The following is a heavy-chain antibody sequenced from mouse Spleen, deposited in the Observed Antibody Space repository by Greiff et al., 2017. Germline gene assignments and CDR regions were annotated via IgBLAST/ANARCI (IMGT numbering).Heavy chain of an antibody. CDR1: GFNIKDYY. V-gene: IGHV14-1*02. CDR3: ARAVRRGFAY. J-gene: IGHJ3*01. CDR2: IDPENGNT. Sequence: EVMLVESGAELVRPGALVKLSCKASGFNIKDYYMHWVKQRPEQGLEWIGWIDPENGNTIYDPKFQGKASITADTSSNTAYLQLSSLTSEDTAVYYCARAVRRGFAYWGQGTLVTVSA. D-gene: IGHD2-14*01.